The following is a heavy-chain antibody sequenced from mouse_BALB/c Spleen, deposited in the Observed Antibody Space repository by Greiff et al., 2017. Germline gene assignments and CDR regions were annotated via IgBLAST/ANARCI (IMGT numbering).Heavy chain of an antibody. D-gene: IGHD2-1*01. Sequence: QVQLQQSGAELMKPGASVKISCKATGYTFSSYWIEWVKQRPGHGLEWIGEILPGSGSTNFNEKFKGKATFTADTSSNTAYMQLSSLTSEDSAVYYCAREGLGYGNPWFAYWGQGTLVTVSA. CDR3: AREGLGYGNPWFAY. V-gene: IGHV1-9*01. CDR1: GYTFSSYW. CDR2: ILPGSGST. J-gene: IGHJ3*01.